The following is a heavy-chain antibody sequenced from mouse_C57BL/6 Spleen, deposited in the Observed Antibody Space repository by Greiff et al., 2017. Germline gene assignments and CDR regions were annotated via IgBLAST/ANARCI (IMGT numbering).Heavy chain of an antibody. V-gene: IGHV5-17*01. D-gene: IGHD1-1*01. CDR1: GFTFSDYG. CDR3: ARPRSSPLYWYFDV. CDR2: ISSGSSTI. J-gene: IGHJ1*03. Sequence: EVQVVESGGGLVKPGGSLKLSCAASGFTFSDYGMHWVRQAPEKGLEWVAYISSGSSTIYYADTVKGRFTISRDNAKNTLFLQMTSLRSEDTAMYYCARPRSSPLYWYFDVWGTGTTVTVSS.